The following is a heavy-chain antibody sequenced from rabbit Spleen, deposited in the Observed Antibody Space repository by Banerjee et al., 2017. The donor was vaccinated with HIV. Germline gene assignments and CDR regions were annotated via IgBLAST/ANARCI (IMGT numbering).Heavy chain of an antibody. CDR2: IYAGSSGGT. J-gene: IGHJ6*01. D-gene: IGHD1-1*01. CDR3: ARDTSSSFSSYGMDL. V-gene: IGHV1S40*01. CDR1: GFSFNSGYD. Sequence: QSLEESGGGLVKPGASLTLTCKASGFSFNSGYDMCWVRQAPGKGLEWIACIYAGSSGGTDYASWVKGRFTISKTSSTTVTLQMTSLTAADTATYFCARDTSSSFSSYGMDLWGPGTLVT.